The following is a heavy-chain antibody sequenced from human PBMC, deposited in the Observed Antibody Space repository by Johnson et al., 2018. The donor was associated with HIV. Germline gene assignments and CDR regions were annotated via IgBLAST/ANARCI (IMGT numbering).Heavy chain of an antibody. V-gene: IGHV3-13*01. Sequence: VQLVESGGGLVKPGGSLRLSCAASGFTFSSYDMHWVRQATGKGLEWVSAIGTAGDTYYPGSVKGRFTISRENAKNSLYLQMNSLRAGDTAVYYCARARDSWSSSWLSRDNAFDIWGQGTMVTVSS. CDR1: GFTFSSYD. CDR2: IGTAGDT. J-gene: IGHJ3*02. D-gene: IGHD6-13*01. CDR3: ARARDSWSSSWLSRDNAFDI.